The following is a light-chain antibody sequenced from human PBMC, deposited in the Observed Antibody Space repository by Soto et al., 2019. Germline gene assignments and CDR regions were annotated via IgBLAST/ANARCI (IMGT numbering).Light chain of an antibody. CDR1: QRVSSNF. CDR3: QQYGSSPLT. CDR2: GAS. V-gene: IGKV3-20*01. J-gene: IGKJ4*01. Sequence: EIALTQSPGTLSLSPGERGTLSCRASQRVSSNFLAWYQHKPGQAPRLLIYGASSRATGIPDRFSGSGSGTDFTLTISRLEPEDFAVYYCQQYGSSPLTFGGGTKVEIK.